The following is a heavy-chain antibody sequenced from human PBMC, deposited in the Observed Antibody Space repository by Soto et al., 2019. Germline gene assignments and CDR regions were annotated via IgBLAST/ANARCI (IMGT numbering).Heavy chain of an antibody. Sequence: GGSLRLSCTASGFTFGDYAMSWFRQAPGKGLKWVGFIRSKAYGGTTEYAASVKGRFTISRDDSKSIAYLQMNSLKTEDTAVYYCTRENAIAAAGYYYGMDVWGQGTTVTVSS. CDR1: GFTFGDYA. J-gene: IGHJ6*02. V-gene: IGHV3-49*03. CDR2: IRSKAYGGTT. D-gene: IGHD6-13*01. CDR3: TRENAIAAAGYYYGMDV.